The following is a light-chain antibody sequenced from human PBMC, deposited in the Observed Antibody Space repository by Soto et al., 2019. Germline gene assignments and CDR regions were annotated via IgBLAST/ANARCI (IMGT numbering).Light chain of an antibody. V-gene: IGKV3-20*01. CDR2: GAS. CDR1: QSVSSSY. J-gene: IGKJ2*01. CDR3: QQYGSSPRHT. Sequence: EIVLTQSPGTLSLSPGERATLSCRASQSVSSSYLAWYQQKPGQAPRLLIYGASSRATGLPDRFSGSGSGTDFTLTISRLEPEDFAVYYCQQYGSSPRHTFGQGTKLEIK.